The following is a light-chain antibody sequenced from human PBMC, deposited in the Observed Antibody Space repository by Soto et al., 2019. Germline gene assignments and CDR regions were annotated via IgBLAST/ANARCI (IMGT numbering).Light chain of an antibody. V-gene: IGKV1-5*03. J-gene: IGKJ1*01. CDR3: QQYSYYSRT. CDR1: QDINKW. CDR2: KAS. Sequence: QMTQTPCTMSAYVEDRDLITCRASQDINKWLAWYHQKPGTAPKLLIYKASTLKSGVPSRFSGSGSGTEFTLTIRCLQPDDFATYFCQQYSYYSRTFGQGTKVDI.